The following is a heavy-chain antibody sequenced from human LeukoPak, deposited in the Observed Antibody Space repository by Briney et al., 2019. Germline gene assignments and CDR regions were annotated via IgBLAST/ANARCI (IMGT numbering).Heavy chain of an antibody. V-gene: IGHV3-23*01. J-gene: IGHJ4*02. D-gene: IGHD2-21*01. CDR2: ISGSGGST. Sequence: GGSLRLSCAASGFTFSRNGMTWVRQAPGKGLEWVSAISGSGGSTYYADSVRGRFTISRDNSKNTLYLQMNSLRVEDAAVYYCARAPVTSCRGAYCYPFDYWGQGTLVTVSS. CDR3: ARAPVTSCRGAYCYPFDY. CDR1: GFTFSRNG.